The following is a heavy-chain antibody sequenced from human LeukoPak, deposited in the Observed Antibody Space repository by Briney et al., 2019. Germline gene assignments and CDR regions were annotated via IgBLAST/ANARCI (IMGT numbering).Heavy chain of an antibody. D-gene: IGHD1-26*01. Sequence: EASVKVSCTASGYTFTGYYMHWVRQAPGQGLEWMGWINPNSGGTNYAQKFQGRVTMTRDTSISTAYMELSRLRSDDTAVYYCARSGVGTTLGDDAFDIWGQGTMVTVSS. J-gene: IGHJ3*02. CDR2: INPNSGGT. CDR1: GYTFTGYY. V-gene: IGHV1-2*02. CDR3: ARSGVGTTLGDDAFDI.